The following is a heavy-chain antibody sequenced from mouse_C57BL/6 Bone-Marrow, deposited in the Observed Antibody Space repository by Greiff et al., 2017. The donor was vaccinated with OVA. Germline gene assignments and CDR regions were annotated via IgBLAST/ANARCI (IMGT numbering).Heavy chain of an antibody. J-gene: IGHJ4*01. CDR3: RRGYSNYYAMDY. V-gene: IGHV1-15*01. D-gene: IGHD2-5*01. Sequence: VKLQESGAELVRPGASVTLSCKASGYTFTDYEMHWVKQTPVHGLEWIGAIDPETGGTAYNQKFKGKAILTADKASSTAYMELRSLTSEDSAVDYCRRGYSNYYAMDYWGQGTSVTVSA. CDR1: GYTFTDYE. CDR2: IDPETGGT.